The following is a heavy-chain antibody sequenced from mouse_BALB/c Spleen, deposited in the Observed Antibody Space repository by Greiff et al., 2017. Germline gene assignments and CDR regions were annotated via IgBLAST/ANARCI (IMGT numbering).Heavy chain of an antibody. CDR1: GYSITSGYY. CDR2: ISYDGSN. V-gene: IGHV3-6*02. CDR3: ADGQYFDY. Sequence: EVQVVESGPGLVKPSQSLSLTCSVTGYSITSGYYWNWIRQFPGNKLEWMGYISYDGSNNYNPSLKNRISITRDTSKNQFFLKLNSVTTEDTATYYCADGQYFDYWGQGTTLTVSS. D-gene: IGHD2-3*01. J-gene: IGHJ2*01.